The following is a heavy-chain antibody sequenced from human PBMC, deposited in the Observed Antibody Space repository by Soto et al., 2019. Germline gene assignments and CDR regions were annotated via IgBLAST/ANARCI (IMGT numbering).Heavy chain of an antibody. J-gene: IGHJ6*02. D-gene: IGHD4-17*01. CDR1: GFTFSSYG. CDR2: ISYDGSNK. Sequence: QVQLVESGGGVVQPGRSLRLPCAASGFTFSSYGMHWVRQAPGKGLEWVAVISYDGSNKYYADSVKGRLTISRDNSKNTLYLQMNSLRAEDTAVYYCAKDLANYGDYANYYYYGMDVWGQGTTVTVSS. CDR3: AKDLANYGDYANYYYYGMDV. V-gene: IGHV3-30*18.